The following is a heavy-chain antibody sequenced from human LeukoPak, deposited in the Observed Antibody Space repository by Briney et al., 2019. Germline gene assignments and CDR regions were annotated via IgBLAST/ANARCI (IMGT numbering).Heavy chain of an antibody. CDR1: GYSISSGYY. D-gene: IGHD3-22*01. Sequence: PSETLSLTCTVSGYSISSGYYWGWIRQPPGKGLEWIGSIYHSGSTYYNPSLKSRVTISVDTSKNQFSLKLSSVTAADTAVYYCARIHYDSSGYYYDYWGQGTLVTVSS. J-gene: IGHJ4*02. CDR3: ARIHYDSSGYYYDY. CDR2: IYHSGST. V-gene: IGHV4-38-2*02.